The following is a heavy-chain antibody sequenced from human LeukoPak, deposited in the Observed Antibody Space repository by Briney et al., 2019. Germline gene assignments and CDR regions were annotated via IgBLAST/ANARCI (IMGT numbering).Heavy chain of an antibody. CDR3: ARGGRQLWQSYFDD. CDR2: TNPNSGST. J-gene: IGHJ4*03. CDR1: GYTFSDFF. D-gene: IGHD5-18*01. Sequence: GASVRVSCKASGYTFSDFFLNWVRQAPGQGLEWMGITNPNSGSTDYPQKFQGRLTMTGDMSTSTFYMELSSLTSEDTAIYYCARGGRQLWQSYFDDWGQGPWSPSPQ. V-gene: IGHV1-46*01.